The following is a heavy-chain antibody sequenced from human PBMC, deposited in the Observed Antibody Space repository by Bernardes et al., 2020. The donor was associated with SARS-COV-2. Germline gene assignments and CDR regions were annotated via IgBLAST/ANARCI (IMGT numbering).Heavy chain of an antibody. CDR3: ATGRIAAAGMDYYYYGMDV. J-gene: IGHJ6*02. Sequence: ASVKVSCKVSGYTLTEISMHWVRQAPGKGLEWMGRFDPEDGETIYAQKFQGRVTMTEATSTDTAYMELSSLRSEDTAVYYCATGRIAAAGMDYYYYGMDVWGRGTTLTVSS. D-gene: IGHD6-13*01. V-gene: IGHV1-24*01. CDR2: FDPEDGET. CDR1: GYTLTEIS.